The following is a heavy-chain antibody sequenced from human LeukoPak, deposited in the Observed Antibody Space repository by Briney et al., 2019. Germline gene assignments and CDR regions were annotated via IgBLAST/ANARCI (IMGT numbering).Heavy chain of an antibody. D-gene: IGHD6-6*01. CDR3: ARGRPADYFDY. CDR1: GFTVSSNY. CDR2: IYSGGST. Sequence: GGSLRLSCAASGFTVSSNYMSWVRQAPGKGLEWVSVIYSGGSTYYADSVKGRFTISRDNSKNTLCLQMNNLRAEDTAVYYCARGRPADYFDYWGQGTLVTVSS. V-gene: IGHV3-53*01. J-gene: IGHJ4*02.